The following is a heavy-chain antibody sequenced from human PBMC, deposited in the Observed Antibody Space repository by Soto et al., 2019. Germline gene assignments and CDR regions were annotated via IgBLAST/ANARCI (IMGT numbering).Heavy chain of an antibody. CDR2: IKQDGSEK. D-gene: IGHD4-17*01. CDR1: GFTFSSYW. CDR3: VRQARTYNDYGDFDY. V-gene: IGHV3-7*05. Sequence: EVQLVESGGGLIQPGGSLRLSCAASGFTFSSYWMNWVRQAPGKGLEWVANIKQDGSEKYYVDSVKGRFTISRDNAKNSLYLQMNSLRAEDTAVYYCVRQARTYNDYGDFDYWGQGTLVTVSS. J-gene: IGHJ4*02.